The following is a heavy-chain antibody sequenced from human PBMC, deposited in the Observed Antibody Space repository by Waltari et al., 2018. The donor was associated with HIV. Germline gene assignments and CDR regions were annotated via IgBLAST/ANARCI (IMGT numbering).Heavy chain of an antibody. Sequence: EVQLVESGGGLVPPGVLLRLSCAASGFPFSSYWMSWVRQAPGKGLEWVANIKQDGREKYYVDSVKGRFTIARDNAKNSLYLQMNSLRAEDTAVYYCARDNWNDGLDIWGQGTMVTVSS. D-gene: IGHD1-1*01. CDR2: IKQDGREK. V-gene: IGHV3-7*01. J-gene: IGHJ3*02. CDR3: ARDNWNDGLDI. CDR1: GFPFSSYW.